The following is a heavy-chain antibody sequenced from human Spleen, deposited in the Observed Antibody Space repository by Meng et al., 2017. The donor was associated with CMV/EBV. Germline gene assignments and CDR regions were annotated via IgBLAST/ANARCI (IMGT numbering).Heavy chain of an antibody. V-gene: IGHV4-34*01. J-gene: IGHJ4*02. Sequence: SETLSLTCTVYGGSFSGYYWNWIRQPPGKGLEWIGEINHSGSTNYNVSLKSRVTISVDTSKNQFSLKVSSVTAADTAVYYCARVGSTSPWGDSCGYLDYWGQGTLVTVSS. CDR1: GGSFSGYY. D-gene: IGHD2-2*01. CDR2: INHSGST. CDR3: ARVGSTSPWGDSCGYLDY.